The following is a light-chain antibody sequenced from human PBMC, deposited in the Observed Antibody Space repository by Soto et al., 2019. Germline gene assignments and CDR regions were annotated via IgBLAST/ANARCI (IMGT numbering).Light chain of an antibody. V-gene: IGKV2-28*01. CDR1: QSLLHSNGYNY. CDR3: MQAVQTPRT. Sequence: DIVVTQSPLSLPVTPGEPASISCRSSQSLLHSNGYNYLDWYLQKPGQSPQLLIYLGSNRASGVPYRFSGSGSGTDFTLKISTVEAEDVGVYYCMQAVQTPRTFGQGTRLEIK. CDR2: LGS. J-gene: IGKJ5*01.